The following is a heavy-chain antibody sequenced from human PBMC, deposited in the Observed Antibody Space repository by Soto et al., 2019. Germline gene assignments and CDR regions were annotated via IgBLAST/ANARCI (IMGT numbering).Heavy chain of an antibody. CDR1: GYTFTSYA. D-gene: IGHD2-2*01. J-gene: IGHJ4*02. CDR2: INAGNGNT. CDR3: ARGVVPVDFDY. Sequence: QVQLVQSGAEVKKPGASVKVSCKASGYTFTSYAMHWVRQAPGQRLEWMGWINAGNGNTKYSQKFQGRVTITRDTSANTAYMELSSLRSEDTAVYYCARGVVPVDFDYWGQGTLVTVSS. V-gene: IGHV1-3*01.